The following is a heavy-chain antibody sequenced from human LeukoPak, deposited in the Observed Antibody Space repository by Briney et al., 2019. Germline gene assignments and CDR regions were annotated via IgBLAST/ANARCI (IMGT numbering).Heavy chain of an antibody. D-gene: IGHD6-13*01. CDR1: GFNSSSHW. J-gene: IGHJ4*02. V-gene: IGHV3-7*01. Sequence: GGSLRLSCAASGFNSSSHWMSWVRQAPGKGLEWVANIKKDGGEIFYADSVKGRFTIFRDNAKNALYLQMSSLRGEDTALYYCARDRRAASAPDYWGQGTLVTVSS. CDR2: IKKDGGEI. CDR3: ARDRRAASAPDY.